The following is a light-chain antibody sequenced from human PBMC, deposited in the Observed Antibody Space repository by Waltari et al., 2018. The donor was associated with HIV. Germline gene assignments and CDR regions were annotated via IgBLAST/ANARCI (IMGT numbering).Light chain of an antibody. CDR1: QGVSSN. CDR3: QQYNNWPPWT. Sequence: EVVMTQSPATLSVSPGERVTLSCRASQGVSSNLAWYQQTPGQAPRLLIYDASTRASGVPARFSGSGSGTDFTLTITSLQSEDFAVYYCQQYNNWPPWTFGQGTRVRIK. V-gene: IGKV3-15*01. J-gene: IGKJ1*01. CDR2: DAS.